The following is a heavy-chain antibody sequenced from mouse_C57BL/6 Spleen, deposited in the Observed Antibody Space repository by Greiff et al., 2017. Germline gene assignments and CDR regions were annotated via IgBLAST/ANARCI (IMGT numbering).Heavy chain of an antibody. CDR3: ARWDDYYVGH. D-gene: IGHD2-3*01. CDR1: GFTFSDYG. J-gene: IGHJ2*01. Sequence: EVQLVESGGGLVKPGGSLKLSCAASGFTFSDYGMHWVRQAPEKGLEWVAYISSGSSTIYYADTVKGRFTISRDNAKNTLFLQMTSLRSEDTAMYYCARWDDYYVGHWGQGTTLTVSS. V-gene: IGHV5-17*01. CDR2: ISSGSSTI.